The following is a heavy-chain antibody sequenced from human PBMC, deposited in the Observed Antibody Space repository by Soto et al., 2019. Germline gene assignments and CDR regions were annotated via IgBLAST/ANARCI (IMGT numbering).Heavy chain of an antibody. CDR3: ARDRLLGYCSSTSCPDFDH. V-gene: IGHV1-18*01. D-gene: IGHD2-2*01. CDR1: GYIFISYG. CDR2: ISTYNGNT. J-gene: IGHJ4*01. Sequence: QVQLVQSGAEVKKPGASVKVSCKASGYIFISYGVSWVRQAPGQGLEWMGWISTYNGNTNYVQTFQDRVTMTTDTSTSTAYMELRSLRSDDTAVYYCARDRLLGYCSSTSCPDFDHWGHGTLVTVSS.